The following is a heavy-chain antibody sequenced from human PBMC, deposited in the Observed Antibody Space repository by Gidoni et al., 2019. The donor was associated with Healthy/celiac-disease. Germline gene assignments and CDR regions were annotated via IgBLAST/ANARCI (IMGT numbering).Heavy chain of an antibody. V-gene: IGHV4-34*01. CDR2: INHSGST. CDR3: ARGPRRGGSLGY. Sequence: QVQLQQWGAGLLKPSETLSLTCAVYGGSFSGYYWSWIRQPPGKGLEWIGEINHSGSTNYNPSLKSRVTISVDTSKNQFSLKLSSVTAEDTAVYYCARGPRRGGSLGYWGQGTLVTVSS. J-gene: IGHJ4*02. D-gene: IGHD3-10*01. CDR1: GGSFSGYY.